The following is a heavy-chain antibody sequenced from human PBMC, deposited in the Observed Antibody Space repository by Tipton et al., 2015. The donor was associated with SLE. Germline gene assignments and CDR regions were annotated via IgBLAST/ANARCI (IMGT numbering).Heavy chain of an antibody. CDR1: GFSFSSYA. CDR2: ISGSGGST. CDR3: AKEYSNYVSEYFQH. J-gene: IGHJ1*01. Sequence: SLRLSCAASGFSFSSYAMSWVRQAPGKGLEWVSAISGSGGSTYYADSVKGRFTISRDNSKNTVYLQMNSLRAEDTAVYYCAKEYSNYVSEYFQHWGQGTLVTVSS. D-gene: IGHD4-11*01. V-gene: IGHV3-23*01.